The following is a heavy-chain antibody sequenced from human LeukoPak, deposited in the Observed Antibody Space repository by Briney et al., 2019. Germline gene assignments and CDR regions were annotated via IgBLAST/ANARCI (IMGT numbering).Heavy chain of an antibody. J-gene: IGHJ6*02. CDR2: INHSGST. CDR1: GGSFSGYY. D-gene: IGHD2-15*01. V-gene: IGHV4-34*01. Sequence: SETLSLTCAVYGGSFSGYYWSWIRQPPGKGLEWIGEINHSGSTNYNPSLKSRVTISVDTSKNQFSLKLSSVTAADTAVYYCARGGYCSGGSCYTAFGHYYYYGMDVWGQGTTVTVSS. CDR3: ARGGYCSGGSCYTAFGHYYYYGMDV.